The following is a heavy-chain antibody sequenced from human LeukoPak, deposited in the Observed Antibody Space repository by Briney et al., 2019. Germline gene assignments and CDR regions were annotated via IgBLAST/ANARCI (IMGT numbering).Heavy chain of an antibody. CDR3: VKDMQTWPRFPDY. J-gene: IGHJ4*01. CDR2: INDNGSTR. Sequence: GGSLRLSCGASGFTFSNYAMSWVRQAPGKGLEWVSGINDNGSTRFYAASVKGRFTSSRDNPKNTLYLQMNGLRVEDTAVYYCVKDMQTWPRFPDYWGHGTLVTVSS. CDR1: GFTFSNYA. D-gene: IGHD5-12*01. V-gene: IGHV3-23*01.